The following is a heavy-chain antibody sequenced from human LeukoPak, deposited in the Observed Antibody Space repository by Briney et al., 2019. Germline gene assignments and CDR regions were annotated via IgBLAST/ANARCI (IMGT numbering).Heavy chain of an antibody. J-gene: IGHJ3*02. D-gene: IGHD4-17*01. CDR2: IHTGGAT. CDR1: GFTVSNNY. Sequence: PGGSLRLSCVASGFTVSNNYMNWVRQAPGKGLEWISIIHTGGATYYADSVKGRFIISRDISKNTLYLQMNSLRAEDTAVYYCAADGAPLDEAFDIWGQGTMVTVSS. CDR3: AADGAPLDEAFDI. V-gene: IGHV3-66*01.